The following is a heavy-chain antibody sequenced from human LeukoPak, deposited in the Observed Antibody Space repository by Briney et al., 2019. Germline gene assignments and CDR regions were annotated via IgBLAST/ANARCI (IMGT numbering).Heavy chain of an antibody. CDR2: INPSGGST. J-gene: IGHJ6*02. V-gene: IGHV1-46*01. Sequence: ASVKVSCKASGYTFTSYFMHWVRQAPGQGLEWMGIINPSGGSTSYAQKFQGRVTMTRATSTSTVYMELSSLRSEDTAVYYCARVELNYGMDVWGQGTTVTVSS. CDR1: GYTFTSYF. CDR3: ARVELNYGMDV. D-gene: IGHD1-7*01.